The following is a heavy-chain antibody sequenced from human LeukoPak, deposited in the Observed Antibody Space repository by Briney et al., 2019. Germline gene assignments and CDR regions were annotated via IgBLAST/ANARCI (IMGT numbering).Heavy chain of an antibody. J-gene: IGHJ4*02. CDR1: GGTFSSYA. Sequence: SCKASGGTFSSYAMSWVRPAPGKGLEWVSGISDSGGSTYYADSVKGRFTISRDNSKNTLHLQMNSLRAEDTAAYYCARDETMVRGGPRPYWGQGTLVTISS. CDR3: ARDETMVRGGPRPY. V-gene: IGHV3-23*01. D-gene: IGHD3-10*01. CDR2: ISDSGGST.